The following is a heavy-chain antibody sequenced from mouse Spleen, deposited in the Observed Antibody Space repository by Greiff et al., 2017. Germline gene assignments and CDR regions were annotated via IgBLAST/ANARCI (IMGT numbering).Heavy chain of an antibody. V-gene: IGHV1-69*01. D-gene: IGHD3-2*02. CDR2: IDPSDSYT. CDR3: ARQGYFAY. J-gene: IGHJ3*01. Sequence: VQLQQPGAELVMPGASVKLSCKASGYTFTSYWMHWVKQRPGQGLEWIGEIDPSDSYTNYNQKFKGKATLTVDKSSSTAYMQLSSLTSEDSAVYYCARQGYFAYWGQGTLVTVSA. CDR1: GYTFTSYW.